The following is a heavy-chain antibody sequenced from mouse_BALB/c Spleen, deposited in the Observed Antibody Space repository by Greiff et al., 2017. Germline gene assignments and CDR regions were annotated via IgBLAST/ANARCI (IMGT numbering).Heavy chain of an antibody. Sequence: DVKLVESGPGLVKPSQSLSLTCTVTGYSITSDYAWNWIRQFPGNKLEWMGYTSYSGSTSYNPSLKSRISITRDTSKNQFFLQLNSVTTEDTATYYCARVYGNYQYYYAMDYWGQGTSVTVSS. D-gene: IGHD2-10*02. CDR2: TSYSGST. V-gene: IGHV3-2*02. J-gene: IGHJ4*01. CDR1: GYSITSDYA. CDR3: ARVYGNYQYYYAMDY.